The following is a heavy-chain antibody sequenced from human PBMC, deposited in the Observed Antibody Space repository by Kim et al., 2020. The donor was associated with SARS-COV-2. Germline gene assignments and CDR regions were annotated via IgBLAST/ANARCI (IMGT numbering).Heavy chain of an antibody. D-gene: IGHD5-18*01. Sequence: SVKVSCKASGYTFTYRYLHWVRQAPGQALEWMGWITPFNGNTNYAQKFQDRVTITRDRSMSTAYMELSSLRSEDTAMYYCASSARRGYSYESGMDVWGQGTTVTVSS. CDR1: GYTFTYRY. CDR3: ASSARRGYSYESGMDV. J-gene: IGHJ6*02. V-gene: IGHV1-45*02. CDR2: ITPFNGNT.